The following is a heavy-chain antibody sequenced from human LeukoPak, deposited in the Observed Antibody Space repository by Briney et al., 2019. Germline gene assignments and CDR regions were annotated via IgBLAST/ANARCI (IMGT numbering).Heavy chain of an antibody. D-gene: IGHD5-24*01. J-gene: IGHJ5*02. CDR3: ARESRTVQMATSMHGHWFDP. Sequence: ASVKVSCKASGYTLTSYGISWVRQAPGQGLEWMGWISAYNGNTNYAQKLQGRVTMTTDTSASTAYMELRSLRSDDTAVYYCARESRTVQMATSMHGHWFDPWGQGTLVTVSS. CDR2: ISAYNGNT. CDR1: GYTLTSYG. V-gene: IGHV1-18*01.